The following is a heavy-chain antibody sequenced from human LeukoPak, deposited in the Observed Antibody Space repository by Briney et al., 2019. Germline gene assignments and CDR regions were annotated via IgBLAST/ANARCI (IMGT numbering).Heavy chain of an antibody. V-gene: IGHV4-59*01. CDR3: ARLAYYYDSSGYQGAAFDI. CDR2: IYYSGST. CDR1: GGSISSYY. Sequence: SETLSLTCTVSGGSISSYYWSRIRQPPGKGLEWIGYIYYSGSTNYNPSLKSRVTISVDTSKNQFSLKLSSVTAADTAVYYCARLAYYYDSSGYQGAAFDIWGQGTMVTVSS. J-gene: IGHJ3*02. D-gene: IGHD3-22*01.